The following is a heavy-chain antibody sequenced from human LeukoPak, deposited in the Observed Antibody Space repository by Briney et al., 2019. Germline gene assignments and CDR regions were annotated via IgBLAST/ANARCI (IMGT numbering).Heavy chain of an antibody. CDR3: ARGVSYYDSSGYYNEYFQH. V-gene: IGHV4-59*08. J-gene: IGHJ1*01. CDR2: IYYSGST. CDR1: GGSISSYY. D-gene: IGHD3-22*01. Sequence: PAETLSLTCTVSGGSISSYYWSWIRQPPGKGLEWIGYIYYSGSTNYNPSLKSRVTISVDTSKNQFSLKLSSVTAADTAVYYCARGVSYYDSSGYYNEYFQHWGQGTLVTVSS.